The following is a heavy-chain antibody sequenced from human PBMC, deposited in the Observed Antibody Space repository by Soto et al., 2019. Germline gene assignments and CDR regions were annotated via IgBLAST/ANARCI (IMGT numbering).Heavy chain of an antibody. J-gene: IGHJ6*02. D-gene: IGHD1-1*01. V-gene: IGHV3-30-3*01. CDR3: ARVTPGNNLYYFSGLDF. Sequence: GGSLRLSCVASGFTFDTYGIHWVRQAPGKGLQWVALISYEGSNPYYADSVRGRFTISRDNSKNTLYLQMNTLRPEDTGVYYCARVTPGNNLYYFSGLDFWGQGTSVTVSS. CDR2: ISYEGSNP. CDR1: GFTFDTYG.